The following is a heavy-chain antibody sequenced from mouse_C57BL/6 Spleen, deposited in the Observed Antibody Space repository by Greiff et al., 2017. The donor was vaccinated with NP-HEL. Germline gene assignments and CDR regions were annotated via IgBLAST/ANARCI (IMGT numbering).Heavy chain of an antibody. J-gene: IGHJ2*01. D-gene: IGHD1-1*01. V-gene: IGHV1-20*01. CDR3: AREEESSYDD. Sequence: EVKLLASFPSLLPPGSSVQLSCKASGYSFTGYFMNWVMQSHGKSLEWIGRINPYNGDTFYNQKFKGKATLTVDKSSSTAHMERRSLTSEDAAVYDGAREEESSYDDWGQGTTVTVSA. CDR1: GYSFTGYF. CDR2: INPYNGDT.